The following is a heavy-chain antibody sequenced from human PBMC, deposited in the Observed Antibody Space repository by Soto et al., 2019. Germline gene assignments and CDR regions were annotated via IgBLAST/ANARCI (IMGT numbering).Heavy chain of an antibody. CDR3: ARDGYNGDAFDI. CDR1: GFTFSSYG. CDR2: IWYDGSNK. V-gene: IGHV3-33*01. D-gene: IGHD5-12*01. Sequence: QVQLVESGGGVVQPGRSLRLSCAASGFTFSSYGMHWVRQAPGKGLEWVAVIWYDGSNKYYADSVKGRFTISRDNSKNTLYLKMNSLRDEDTAVYYCARDGYNGDAFDIWGQGTMVTVSS. J-gene: IGHJ3*02.